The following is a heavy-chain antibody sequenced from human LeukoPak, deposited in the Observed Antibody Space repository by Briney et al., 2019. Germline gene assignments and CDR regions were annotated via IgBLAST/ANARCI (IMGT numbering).Heavy chain of an antibody. CDR2: INPNSGGT. J-gene: IGHJ4*02. CDR3: ARGGRDYGDYIWGIGIDY. D-gene: IGHD4-17*01. V-gene: IGHV1-2*02. Sequence: GASVKVSCKASGYTFTCNFIHWVRQAPGQGLEWMGWINPNSGGTNYAQKFQGRVTMTRDTTISTAYLELSRLRSDDTAVYYCARGGRDYGDYIWGIGIDYWGQGALVTVSS. CDR1: GYTFTCNF.